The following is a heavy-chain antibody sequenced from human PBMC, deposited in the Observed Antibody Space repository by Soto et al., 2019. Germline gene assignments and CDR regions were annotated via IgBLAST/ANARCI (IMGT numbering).Heavy chain of an antibody. J-gene: IGHJ3*02. CDR1: GFTFSSYS. CDR3: ARGGMATIAEAFDI. D-gene: IGHD5-12*01. Sequence: GGSLRLSCAASGFTFSSYSMNWVRQAPGKGLEWVSSISSSSSYIYYADSVKGRFTISRDNAKNSLYLQMNSLRAEDTAVYYCARGGMATIAEAFDIWGQGTMVTVSS. V-gene: IGHV3-21*01. CDR2: ISSSSSYI.